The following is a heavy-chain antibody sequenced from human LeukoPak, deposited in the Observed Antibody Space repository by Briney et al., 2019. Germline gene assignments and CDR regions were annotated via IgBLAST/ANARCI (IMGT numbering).Heavy chain of an antibody. Sequence: SETLSLTCTVSGGSISSGDYYWSWLRQPPGKGLEWIGYIYYSGSTYYNPSPKSRVTISVDTSKNQFSLKLSSVTAADTAAYYCARVEGISSFDYWGQGTLVTVSS. CDR2: IYYSGST. V-gene: IGHV4-30-4*08. CDR1: GGSISSGDYY. J-gene: IGHJ4*02. CDR3: ARVEGISSFDY. D-gene: IGHD3-3*01.